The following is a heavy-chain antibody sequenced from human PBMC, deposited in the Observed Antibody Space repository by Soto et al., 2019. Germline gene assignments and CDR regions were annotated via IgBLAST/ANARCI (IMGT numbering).Heavy chain of an antibody. Sequence: EVQLLESGGGLVQPGGSLRLSCAASGFTFSSYAMSWVRQAPGKGLEWVSAISGSGGSTYYADSVKGRFTISRDNSKNTLYLQRNSLRAEDTAVYYCAKTPFGSGYHFDYWGQGTLVTVSS. J-gene: IGHJ4*02. D-gene: IGHD3-22*01. CDR1: GFTFSSYA. V-gene: IGHV3-23*01. CDR3: AKTPFGSGYHFDY. CDR2: ISGSGGST.